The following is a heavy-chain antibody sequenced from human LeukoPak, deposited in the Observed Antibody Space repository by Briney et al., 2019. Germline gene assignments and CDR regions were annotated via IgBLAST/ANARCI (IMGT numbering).Heavy chain of an antibody. CDR3: ASNSPTGDHDY. J-gene: IGHJ4*02. CDR2: ISSSGSTI. CDR1: GFTFSSYS. Sequence: GGSLRLSCAASGFTFSSYSMNWVRQAPGKGLEWVSYISSSGSTIYYADSVKGRFTISRDNAKNSLYLQMNSLRAEDTAVYYCASNSPTGDHDYWGQGTLVTVSS. V-gene: IGHV3-48*04. D-gene: IGHD4-17*01.